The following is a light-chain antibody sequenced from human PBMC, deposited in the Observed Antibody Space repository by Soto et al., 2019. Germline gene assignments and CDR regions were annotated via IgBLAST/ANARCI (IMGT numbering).Light chain of an antibody. CDR2: GVS. V-gene: IGKV3-20*01. CDR1: QSVTTRY. Sequence: EIVLTQSPGTLSLSPGERATLSCRASQSVTTRYLAWYQQKPGQAPRLRIHGVSSRATGIPDRFSGSGSGTDFILTISRLEPEDFAVYYCQQFGTSPLVTFGPGTKVDIK. J-gene: IGKJ3*01. CDR3: QQFGTSPLVT.